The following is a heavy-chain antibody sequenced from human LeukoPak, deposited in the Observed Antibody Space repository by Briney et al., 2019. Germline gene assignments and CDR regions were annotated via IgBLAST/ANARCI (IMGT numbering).Heavy chain of an antibody. CDR3: ARRPYYYDSSGYYSDDY. D-gene: IGHD3-22*01. CDR2: INHSGST. J-gene: IGHJ4*02. CDR1: GGSFSGYY. Sequence: SETLSLTCAVYGGSFSGYYWSWIRQPPGKGLEWIGEINHSGSTSYNPSLKSRVTISVDTSKNQFSLKLSSVTAADTAVYYCARRPYYYDSSGYYSDDYWGQGTLVTVSS. V-gene: IGHV4-34*01.